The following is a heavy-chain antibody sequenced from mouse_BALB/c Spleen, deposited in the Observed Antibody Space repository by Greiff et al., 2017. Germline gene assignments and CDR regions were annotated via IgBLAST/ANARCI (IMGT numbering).Heavy chain of an antibody. CDR2: ISSGSSTI. D-gene: IGHD2-1*01. CDR1: GFTFSSFG. CDR3: ARSYGNYEGFAY. Sequence: EVHLVESGGGLVQPGGSRKLSCAASGFTFSSFGMHWVRQAPEKGLEWVAYISSGSSTIYYADTVKGRFTISRDNPKNTLFLQMTSLRSEDTAMYYCARSYGNYEGFAYWGQGTLVTVSA. J-gene: IGHJ3*01. V-gene: IGHV5-17*02.